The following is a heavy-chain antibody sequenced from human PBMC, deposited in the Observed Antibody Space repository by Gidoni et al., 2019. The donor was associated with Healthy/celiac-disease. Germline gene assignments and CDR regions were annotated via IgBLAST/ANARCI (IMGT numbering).Heavy chain of an antibody. J-gene: IGHJ4*02. CDR3: ARESASKQTTGLVDY. V-gene: IGHV3-7*03. D-gene: IGHD4-17*01. CDR1: GFPFSSYW. Sequence: EVQLVESGGGLVQPGGSLRLSCAASGFPFSSYWMSWVRQAPGKGLEWVANIKQDGSEKYYVDSVKGRFTISRDNAKNSLYLQMNSLRAEDTAVYYCARESASKQTTGLVDYWGQGTLVTVSS. CDR2: IKQDGSEK.